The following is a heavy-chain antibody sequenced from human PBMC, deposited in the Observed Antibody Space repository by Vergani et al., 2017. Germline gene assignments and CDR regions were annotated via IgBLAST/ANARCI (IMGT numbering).Heavy chain of an antibody. CDR2: FDPEDGET. CDR1: GYTLTELS. D-gene: IGHD3-22*01. Sequence: QVQLVQSGAEVKKPGASVKVSCKVSGYTLTELSMHWVRQAPGKGLEWMGGFDPEDGETIYAQKFQGRVTMTEDTSTDTAYMELRSLRSEDTAVYYCATSFTYYYDSSGYRPGLDVWGQGTTVTVSS. CDR3: ATSFTYYYDSSGYRPGLDV. V-gene: IGHV1-24*01. J-gene: IGHJ6*02.